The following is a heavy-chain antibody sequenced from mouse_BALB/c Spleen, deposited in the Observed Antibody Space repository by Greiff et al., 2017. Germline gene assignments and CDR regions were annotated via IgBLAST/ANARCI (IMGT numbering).Heavy chain of an antibody. V-gene: IGHV5-12-1*01. D-gene: IGHD1-2*01. CDR3: ARQSLRRRSWFAY. CDR1: GFAFSSYD. Sequence: EVKLMESGGGLVKPGGSLKLSCAASGFAFSSYDMPWVRQTPEKRLEWVAYISSGGGSTYYPDTVTGRFTVSRDNAKNTLYLQMSSLKSEDTAMYYCARQSLRRRSWFAYWGQGTLVTVSA. J-gene: IGHJ3*01. CDR2: ISSGGGST.